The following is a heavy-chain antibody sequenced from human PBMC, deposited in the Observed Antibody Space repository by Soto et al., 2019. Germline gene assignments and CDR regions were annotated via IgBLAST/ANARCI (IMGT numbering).Heavy chain of an antibody. Sequence: ASVKVSCKASGYTFTSYGISWVRQAPGQGLEWMGWISAYNGITNYAQKLQGRVTMTTDTSTSTAYMELRSLRSDDTAVYYCARSEGYCSGGSCLTPKLPMDVWGQGTTVTVSS. D-gene: IGHD2-15*01. CDR3: ARSEGYCSGGSCLTPKLPMDV. J-gene: IGHJ6*02. CDR1: GYTFTSYG. CDR2: ISAYNGIT. V-gene: IGHV1-18*01.